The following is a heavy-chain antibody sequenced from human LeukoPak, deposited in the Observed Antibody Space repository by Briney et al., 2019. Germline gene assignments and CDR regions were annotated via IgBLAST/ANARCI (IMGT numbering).Heavy chain of an antibody. CDR1: GYTFTSYY. CDR3: ARTVKSSGSAFDY. D-gene: IGHD3-22*01. Sequence: GASVKVSCKASGYTFTSYYMHWVRPAPGQGLEWMGIINPSGGSTSYAQKFQGRVTMTRDMSTSAVYMELSSLRSEDTAVYYCARTVKSSGSAFDYWGQGTLVTVSS. CDR2: INPSGGST. V-gene: IGHV1-46*01. J-gene: IGHJ4*02.